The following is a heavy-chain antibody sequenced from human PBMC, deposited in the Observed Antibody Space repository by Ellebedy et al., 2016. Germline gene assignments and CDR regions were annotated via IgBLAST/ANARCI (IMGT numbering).Heavy chain of an antibody. D-gene: IGHD3-22*01. J-gene: IGHJ3*02. V-gene: IGHV5-51*01. CDR2: IYPPNSDT. Sequence: GESLKISCKGSGYHFNSHWIGWVRQMPGKGLEWMGIIYPPNSDTRYSPSFQGQVTISADMSINTAYLQWDSLKASDTAMYYCAKYYYDSSGYQGPFDIWGQGTVVTVSS. CDR1: GYHFNSHW. CDR3: AKYYYDSSGYQGPFDI.